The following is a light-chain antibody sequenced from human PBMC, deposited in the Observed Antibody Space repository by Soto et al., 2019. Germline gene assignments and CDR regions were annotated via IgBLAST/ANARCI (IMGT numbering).Light chain of an antibody. Sequence: EIVMTQSPGTLSLSPGETATLSCRASQSVGSNYVAWFHQKPGQAPRLLIYDASSRATGVPDRFSASGSGTDFTLTISRLEPEDFAVYNCQQYGRSPFTFGHGTKVDIK. CDR1: QSVGSNY. CDR2: DAS. CDR3: QQYGRSPFT. J-gene: IGKJ3*01. V-gene: IGKV3-20*01.